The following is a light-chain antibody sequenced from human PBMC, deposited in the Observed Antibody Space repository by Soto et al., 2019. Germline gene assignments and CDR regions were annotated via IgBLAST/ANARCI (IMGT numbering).Light chain of an antibody. V-gene: IGLV1-40*01. CDR1: SSNIGAGYD. CDR2: SNN. Sequence: QPVLTQPPSVSGAPGQKVIISCTGSSSNIGAGYDVHWYQQLPGTAPKLLIYSNNNRPSGVPDRLSGSKSGTSASLAITGLQVEDEADYYCQSYDSSLRAAVFGGGTKVTVL. CDR3: QSYDSSLRAAV. J-gene: IGLJ2*01.